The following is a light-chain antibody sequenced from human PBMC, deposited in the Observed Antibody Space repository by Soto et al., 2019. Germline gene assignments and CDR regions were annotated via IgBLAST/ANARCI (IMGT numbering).Light chain of an antibody. CDR3: QQYNNWHPWT. CDR1: QSVSSN. J-gene: IGKJ1*01. Sequence: EIVMTQSPATLSVSPGERATLSCRASQSVSSNLAWYQQKPGQAPRLLIYGASTRSTGIPARFSGSGSGTEFPLTISRLQSEDFAVYYCQQYNNWHPWTFGQGTKVEIK. CDR2: GAS. V-gene: IGKV3-15*01.